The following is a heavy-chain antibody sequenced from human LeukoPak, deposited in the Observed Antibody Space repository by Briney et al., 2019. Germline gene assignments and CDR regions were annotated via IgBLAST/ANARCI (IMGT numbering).Heavy chain of an antibody. D-gene: IGHD6-6*01. Sequence: SVKVSCKASGGTFSSCAISWVRQAPGQGLEWMGGIIPIFGTANYAQKFQGRVTITTDESTSTAYMELSSLRSEDTAVYYCARCSSPTVYYYYYMDVWGKGTTVTVSS. V-gene: IGHV1-69*05. CDR1: GGTFSSCA. CDR2: IIPIFGTA. CDR3: ARCSSPTVYYYYYMDV. J-gene: IGHJ6*03.